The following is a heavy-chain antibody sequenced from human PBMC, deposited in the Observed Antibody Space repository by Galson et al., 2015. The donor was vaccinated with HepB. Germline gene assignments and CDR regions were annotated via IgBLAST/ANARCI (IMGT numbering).Heavy chain of an antibody. CDR2: ISGSGGST. V-gene: IGHV3-23*01. Sequence: SLRLSCAASGFTFSSYAMSWVRQAPGEGLEWVSAISGSGGSTYYADSVKGRFTTSRDNSKNTLYLQMNSLRAEDTAVYYCAKTPPRLRMTTVTTRYYGMDVWGQGTTVTVSS. CDR3: AKTPPRLRMTTVTTRYYGMDV. J-gene: IGHJ6*02. CDR1: GFTFSSYA. D-gene: IGHD4-11*01.